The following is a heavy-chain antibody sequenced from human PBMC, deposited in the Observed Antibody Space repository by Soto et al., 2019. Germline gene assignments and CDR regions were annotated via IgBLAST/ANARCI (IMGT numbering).Heavy chain of an antibody. CDR2: INHSGST. CDR3: ARNRSYYDLSSRYYFGGGLDV. V-gene: IGHV4-34*01. D-gene: IGHD3-3*01. J-gene: IGHJ6*02. Sequence: SETLSLTCAVYGGSFSGYYWSWIRQPPGKGLEWIGEINHSGSTNYNPSLKSRVTISVDTSKNQFSLKLISGTAADTPVYYCARNRSYYDLSSRYYFGGGLDVWGQGTPVTVSS. CDR1: GGSFSGYY.